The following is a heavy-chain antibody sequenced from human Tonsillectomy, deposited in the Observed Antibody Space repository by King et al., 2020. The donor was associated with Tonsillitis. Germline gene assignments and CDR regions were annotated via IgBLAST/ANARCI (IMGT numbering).Heavy chain of an antibody. CDR1: GYTFDSYS. Sequence: QLVQSGAEVKKPGASVKVSCKASGYTFDSYSMTWVRQAPGQGLEWMGYISAYNGQTIYGQKFRGRVILTTDTATTTAYMELTSLTSDDTAMYYCVRDKPTVPEFLQHWGQGTLISVSS. CDR3: VRDKPTVPEFLQH. V-gene: IGHV1-18*01. D-gene: IGHD4-11*01. CDR2: ISAYNGQT. J-gene: IGHJ1*01.